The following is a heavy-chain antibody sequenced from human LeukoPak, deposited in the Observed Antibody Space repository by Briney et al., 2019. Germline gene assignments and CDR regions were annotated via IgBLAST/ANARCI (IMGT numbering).Heavy chain of an antibody. CDR2: INPNSGGT. J-gene: IGHJ6*03. CDR1: GYTFTGYY. Sequence: ASVEVSCKASGYTFTGYYMHWVRQAPGQGLEWMGWINPNSGGTNYAQKFQGRVTMTRDTSISTAYMELSRLRSDDTAVYYCAGGRGGYYYYYMDVWGKGTTVTVSS. CDR3: AGGRGGYYYYYMDV. V-gene: IGHV1-2*02. D-gene: IGHD1-26*01.